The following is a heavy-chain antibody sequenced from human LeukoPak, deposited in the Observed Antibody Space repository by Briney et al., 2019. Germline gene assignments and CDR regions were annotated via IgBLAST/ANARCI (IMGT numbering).Heavy chain of an antibody. D-gene: IGHD5-24*01. J-gene: IGHJ4*02. CDR2: ISSSSSTI. CDR1: GFTFSSYS. V-gene: IGHV3-48*01. CDR3: AREGGGYNNRGFDY. Sequence: GGSLRLSCAAPGFTFSSYSMNWVRQAPGKGLEWVSYISSSSSTIYYADSVKGRFTISRDNAKNSLYLQMNSLRAEDTAVYYCAREGGGYNNRGFDYWGQGTLVTVSS.